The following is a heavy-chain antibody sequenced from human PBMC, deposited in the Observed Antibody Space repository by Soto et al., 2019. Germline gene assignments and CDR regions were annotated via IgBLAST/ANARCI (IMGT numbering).Heavy chain of an antibody. V-gene: IGHV4-38-2*01. J-gene: IGHJ4*02. Sequence: SETLSLTCAVSGYSISSGYYWGWIRQPPGKGLEWIGSIYHSGSTYYNPSLKSRVTISVDTSKNQFSLKLSSVTAADTAVYYCAGVNDYGGNSRPYYFDYWGQGTLVTVSS. CDR3: AGVNDYGGNSRPYYFDY. CDR2: IYHSGST. D-gene: IGHD4-17*01. CDR1: GYSISSGYY.